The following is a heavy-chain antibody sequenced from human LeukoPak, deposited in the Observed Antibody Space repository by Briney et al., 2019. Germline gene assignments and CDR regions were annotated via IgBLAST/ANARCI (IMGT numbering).Heavy chain of an antibody. CDR1: GYTLTSYY. D-gene: IGHD3-22*01. Sequence: ASVKVSCKASGYTLTSYYMHWVRQAPGQGLEWMGIINPSGGSTSYAQKFQGRVTMTRDTSTSTVYMELSSLRSEDTAVYYCARSFYYDSSGYHYLDYWGQGTLVTVSS. J-gene: IGHJ4*02. V-gene: IGHV1-46*01. CDR2: INPSGGST. CDR3: ARSFYYDSSGYHYLDY.